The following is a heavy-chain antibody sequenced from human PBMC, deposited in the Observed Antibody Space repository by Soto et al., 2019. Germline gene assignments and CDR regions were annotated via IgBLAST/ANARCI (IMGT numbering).Heavy chain of an antibody. J-gene: IGHJ6*02. CDR1: SGSISSNSYL. V-gene: IGHV4-39*01. D-gene: IGHD3-22*01. Sequence: SETLSLTCSVSSGSISSNSYLWGWIRQPPGKGLEWIGAILYSGDTYYSESLKSRVTMSVDTAKNQFSLKLNSVTAADTAVYYCARQCRNTKIVILRHYATDFWGQGTAVTVSS. CDR3: ARQCRNTKIVILRHYATDF. CDR2: ILYSGDT.